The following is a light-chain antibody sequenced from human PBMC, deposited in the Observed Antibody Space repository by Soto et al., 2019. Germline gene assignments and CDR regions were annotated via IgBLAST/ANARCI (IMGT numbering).Light chain of an antibody. CDR3: SSYTTSSTYV. CDR2: DVS. V-gene: IGLV2-14*01. J-gene: IGLJ1*01. CDR1: SSDVGAYNY. Sequence: QSALTQPASVSGYPGQSITICCTGASSDVGAYNYVAWCQQHPGKGPKLLIYDVSNRPSGFSSRFSGSKSGNTASLTISGLRAEDEADYFCSSYTTSSTYVFGTGTKLTV.